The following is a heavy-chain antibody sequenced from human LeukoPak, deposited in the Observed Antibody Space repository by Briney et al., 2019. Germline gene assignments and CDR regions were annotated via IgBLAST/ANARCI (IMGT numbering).Heavy chain of an antibody. J-gene: IGHJ4*02. CDR2: IKQDGSEK. CDR1: GFTFSSYW. V-gene: IGHV3-7*03. D-gene: IGHD3-10*01. Sequence: PGGSLRLSCAASGFTFSSYWMSWVRQAPGKGLEWAANIKQDGSEKYYVDSVKGRFTISRDNAKNSLYLQMNSLRAEDTAVYYCARGHVLLWFGGEYYFDYWGQGTLVTVSS. CDR3: ARGHVLLWFGGEYYFDY.